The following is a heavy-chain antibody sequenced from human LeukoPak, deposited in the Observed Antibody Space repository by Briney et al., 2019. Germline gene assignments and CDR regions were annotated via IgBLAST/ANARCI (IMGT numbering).Heavy chain of an antibody. D-gene: IGHD1/OR15-1a*01. V-gene: IGHV3-48*04. J-gene: IGHJ4*02. Sequence: PGGSLRLSCAASVITFSDDSMNWVRQAPGSGLEWVAYISPASKTIKYADSVKGRFSISRDNAKKSLYLQMNSLRAEDTAVYYCAKVQNRLFDYWGQGTLVTVPS. CDR1: VITFSDDS. CDR3: AKVQNRLFDY. CDR2: ISPASKTI.